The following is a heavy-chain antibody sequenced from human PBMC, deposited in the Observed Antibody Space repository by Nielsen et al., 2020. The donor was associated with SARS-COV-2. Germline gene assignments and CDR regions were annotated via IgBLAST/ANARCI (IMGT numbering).Heavy chain of an antibody. CDR3: AKDYLYGSGSYYIYGMDV. Sequence: GGSLRLSCAASGFTFSSYGMHWVRQAPGKGLEWVAVISYDGSNKYYADSVKGRFTISRDNSKNTLYLQMNSLRAEDTAVYYCAKDYLYGSGSYYIYGMDVWGQGTTVTVFS. D-gene: IGHD3-10*01. J-gene: IGHJ6*02. V-gene: IGHV3-30*18. CDR1: GFTFSSYG. CDR2: ISYDGSNK.